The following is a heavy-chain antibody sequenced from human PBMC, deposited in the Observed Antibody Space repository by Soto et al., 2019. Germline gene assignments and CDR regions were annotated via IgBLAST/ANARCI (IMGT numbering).Heavy chain of an antibody. CDR3: ARLVASETGYGMDV. CDR2: ITGSSSYI. CDR1: GFIFSRHK. D-gene: IGHD3-9*01. V-gene: IGHV3-21*06. Sequence: PGGSLRLSCAGYGFIFSRHKMNWFRQAPWKGLEWVSSITGSSSYIFYADSVKGRFTISRDNAKNTVYLQVNSLRAEDTGVYYCARLVASETGYGMDVWGQGTTVTV. J-gene: IGHJ6*02.